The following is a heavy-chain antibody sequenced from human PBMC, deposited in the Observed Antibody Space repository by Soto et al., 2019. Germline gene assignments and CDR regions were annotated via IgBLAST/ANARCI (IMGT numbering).Heavy chain of an antibody. CDR1: GGSVSSGSYY. CDR3: ASSILGAIGVSSYGMDV. J-gene: IGHJ6*02. Sequence: ASETLSLTCTVPGGSVSSGSYYWSWIRQPPGKGLEWIGYIYYSGSTNYNPSLKSRVTISVDTSKNQFSLKLSSVTAADTAVYYCASSILGAIGVSSYGMDVWGQGTTVTVSS. V-gene: IGHV4-61*01. D-gene: IGHD1-26*01. CDR2: IYYSGST.